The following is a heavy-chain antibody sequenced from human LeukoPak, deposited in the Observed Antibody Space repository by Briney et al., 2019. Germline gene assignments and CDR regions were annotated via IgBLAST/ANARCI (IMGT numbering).Heavy chain of an antibody. CDR3: ARGRRYDSSGYYYVGNY. J-gene: IGHJ4*02. CDR2: IYTSGST. V-gene: IGHV4-4*07. Sequence: SETLSLTCTVSGGSISSYYWSWIRQPAGKGLEWIGRIYTSGSTNYNPSLKSRVTISVDTSKNQFSLKLSSVTAADTAVYYCARGRRYDSSGYYYVGNYWGQGTLVTVSS. D-gene: IGHD3-22*01. CDR1: GGSISSYY.